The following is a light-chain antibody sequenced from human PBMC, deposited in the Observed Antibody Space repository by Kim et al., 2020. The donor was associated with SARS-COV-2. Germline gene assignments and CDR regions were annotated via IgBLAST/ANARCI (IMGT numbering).Light chain of an antibody. J-gene: IGKJ1*01. CDR2: EAS. Sequence: LSPGERATLSCRASQSVSSYLAWYQQRPGQAPRLLIYEASHRATGIPARFSGSGSGTDFTLTISSLEREDFAVYYCQQRSNWPRTFGQGTKMDIK. CDR3: QQRSNWPRT. V-gene: IGKV3-11*01. CDR1: QSVSSY.